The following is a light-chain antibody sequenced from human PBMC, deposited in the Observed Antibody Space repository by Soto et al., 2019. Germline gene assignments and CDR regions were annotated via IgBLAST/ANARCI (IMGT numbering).Light chain of an antibody. V-gene: IGKV3-15*01. Sequence: EIVMTQSPATLSVSPGERATLSCRASQSVSSNLAWYQQKPGQAPRLLIYGASTSATGIPARFSGSGSVTEFTLTISSLQSEDFAVYYCQQYNNWSYTFGQGTKLEIK. J-gene: IGKJ2*01. CDR3: QQYNNWSYT. CDR1: QSVSSN. CDR2: GAS.